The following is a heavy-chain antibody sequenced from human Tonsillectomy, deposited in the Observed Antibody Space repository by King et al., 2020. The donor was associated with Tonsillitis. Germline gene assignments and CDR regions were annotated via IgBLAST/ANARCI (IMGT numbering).Heavy chain of an antibody. CDR3: ARGPCSSTSCYRDAFDI. Sequence: VQLVESGGGVVQPGRSLRLSCAASGFTFSSYAMHWVRQAPGKGLEWVAVISYDGSNKYYADSVKGRFTISRDKSKNKLYLQMNSLRAEDTAVYYCARGPCSSTSCYRDAFDIWGQGTMVTVSS. J-gene: IGHJ3*02. D-gene: IGHD2-2*01. CDR1: GFTFSSYA. CDR2: ISYDGSNK. V-gene: IGHV3-30*04.